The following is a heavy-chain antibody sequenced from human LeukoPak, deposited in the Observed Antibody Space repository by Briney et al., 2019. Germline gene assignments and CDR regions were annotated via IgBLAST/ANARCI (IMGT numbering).Heavy chain of an antibody. CDR3: ARLISVEGDA. CDR2: IKQDGSET. Sequence: PGGSLRLSCAASGFAMSTYWMSWLRQAPGKGPEWVAHIKQDGSETYYVDSVKGRFTISRDNAKNSLWLQMNSLRGEDTATYYCARLISVEGDAWGQGTLVTVSS. J-gene: IGHJ5*02. CDR1: GFAMSTYW. V-gene: IGHV3-7*01. D-gene: IGHD3/OR15-3a*01.